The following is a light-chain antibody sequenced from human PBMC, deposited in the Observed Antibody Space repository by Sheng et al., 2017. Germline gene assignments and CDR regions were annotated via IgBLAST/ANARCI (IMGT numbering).Light chain of an antibody. V-gene: IGKV1-39*01. CDR2: AAS. CDR1: QSIRDY. Sequence: DIQMTQSPFSLSASVGDRVTITCRASQSIRDYLNWYQHKPGKAPKLLIYAASSLQSGVPSRFGGSGSGTDFTLTISSLQPEDFATYYCQHYNDHSAFGHGTKVEIK. J-gene: IGKJ1*01. CDR3: QHYNDHSA.